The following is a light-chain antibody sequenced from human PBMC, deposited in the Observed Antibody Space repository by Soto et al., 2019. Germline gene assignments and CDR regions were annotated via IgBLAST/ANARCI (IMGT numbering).Light chain of an antibody. Sequence: QSALTQPASVSGSPGQSITISCTGTSSDVGGYNYVSWYQQHPGKAPKLMIYDVSNRPSGVYNRFSGYKSSNTAYLTISGLQAEEEADYDCSSYTSSSTLVVFGGGTKLTVL. V-gene: IGLV2-14*01. CDR2: DVS. CDR1: SSDVGGYNY. J-gene: IGLJ2*01. CDR3: SSYTSSSTLVV.